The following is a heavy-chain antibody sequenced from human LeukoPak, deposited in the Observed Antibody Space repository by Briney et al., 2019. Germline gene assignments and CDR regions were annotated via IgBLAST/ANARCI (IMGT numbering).Heavy chain of an antibody. CDR3: ARRYYYDSSGYYYVY. J-gene: IGHJ4*02. D-gene: IGHD3-22*01. CDR1: GGTFSSYA. Sequence: SVKVSCKASGGTFSSYAISWARQAPGQGLEWMGGIIPIFGTANYAQEFQGRVTITADESTSTAYMELSGLRSEDTAVYYCARRYYYDSSGYYYVYWGQGTLVTVSS. CDR2: IIPIFGTA. V-gene: IGHV1-69*01.